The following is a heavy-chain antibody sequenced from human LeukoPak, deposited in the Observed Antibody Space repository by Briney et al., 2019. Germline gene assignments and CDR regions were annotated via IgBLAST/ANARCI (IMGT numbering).Heavy chain of an antibody. V-gene: IGHV3-23*01. CDR1: GFTFSSYA. D-gene: IGHD6-19*01. CDR3: AKALRVAVASIFDY. Sequence: GGSLRLSCAGSGFTFSSYAMSWVRQAPGKGLEWVSAISGSGGGTHYADSVKGRFTMSRDNSKNTLYLQMNSLRAEDTAVYYCAKALRVAVASIFDYWGQGTLVTVSS. CDR2: ISGSGGGT. J-gene: IGHJ4*02.